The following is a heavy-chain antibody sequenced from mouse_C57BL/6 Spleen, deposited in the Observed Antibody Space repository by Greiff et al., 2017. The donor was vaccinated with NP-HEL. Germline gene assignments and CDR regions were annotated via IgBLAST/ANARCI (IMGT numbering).Heavy chain of an antibody. J-gene: IGHJ4*01. CDR2: INPSNGGT. CDR3: ATDGYYGAMDY. V-gene: IGHV1-53*01. D-gene: IGHD2-3*01. CDR1: GYTFTSYW. Sequence: VQLQQSGTELVKPGASVKLSCKASGYTFTSYWMHWVKQRPGRGLEWIGNINPSNGGTNYNEKFKSKATLTVDKSSSTAYMQLSSLTSEDSAVYYCATDGYYGAMDYWGQGTSVTVSS.